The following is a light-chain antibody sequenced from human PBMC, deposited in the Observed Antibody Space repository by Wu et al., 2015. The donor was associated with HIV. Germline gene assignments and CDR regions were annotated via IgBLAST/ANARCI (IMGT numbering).Light chain of an antibody. CDR2: GAS. CDR3: NQYHRWPPVT. J-gene: IGKJ4*01. CDR1: QSVTTN. Sequence: EIEMTQSPAALSVSPGERITLSCRASQSVTTNLVWYQQKPGQAPRLLIYGASTRATGVPARFSGSGSDTEFTLTISSMQSEDFAIYYCNQYHRWPPVTFGGGTKVQIK. V-gene: IGKV3-15*01.